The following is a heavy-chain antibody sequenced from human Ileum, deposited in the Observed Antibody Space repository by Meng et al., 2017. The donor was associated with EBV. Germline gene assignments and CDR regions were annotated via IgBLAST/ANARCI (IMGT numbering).Heavy chain of an antibody. J-gene: IGHJ4*02. Sequence: QVQVQESGPGRVKPSGTLSLTCAVSGGSISSSNWWNWVRQPPGKGLEWIGEIYYSGSTIYNPSLKSRVTISVDKSKNLFSLKLSSVTAADTAVYYCARGYGSGRDYFDYWGQGTLVTVSS. CDR1: GGSISSSNW. D-gene: IGHD3-10*01. CDR3: ARGYGSGRDYFDY. V-gene: IGHV4-4*02. CDR2: IYYSGST.